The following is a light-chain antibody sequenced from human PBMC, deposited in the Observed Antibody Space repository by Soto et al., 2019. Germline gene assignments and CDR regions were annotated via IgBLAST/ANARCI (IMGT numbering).Light chain of an antibody. Sequence: QSALTQPASVSGSPGQSITISCTGTRSDVGNYKYVSWYQQHPGKAPKLIMYEVSNRPSGVSDRFSGSKSGNTASLTISGLQAEDETDYYCLSYTSSGTYVFGTGTKLTVL. CDR2: EVS. J-gene: IGLJ1*01. CDR1: RSDVGNYKY. V-gene: IGLV2-14*01. CDR3: LSYTSSGTYV.